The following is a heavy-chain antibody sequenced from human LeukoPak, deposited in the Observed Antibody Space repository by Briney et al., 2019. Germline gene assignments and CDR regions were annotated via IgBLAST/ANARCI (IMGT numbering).Heavy chain of an antibody. CDR2: ISYDGSNK. V-gene: IGHV3-30*04. CDR1: GFTFSSYA. J-gene: IGHJ3*02. CDR3: ATVTYIVATTGAFDI. Sequence: GGSLRLSCAASGFTFSSYAMHWVRQAPGKGLEWVAVISYDGSNKYYADSVKGRFTISRDNSKNTLYLQMNSLRAEDTAVYYCATVTYIVATTGAFDIWGQGTMVTVSS. D-gene: IGHD5-12*01.